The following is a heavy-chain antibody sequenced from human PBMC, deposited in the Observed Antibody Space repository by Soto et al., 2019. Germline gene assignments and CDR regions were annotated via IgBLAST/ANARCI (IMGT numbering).Heavy chain of an antibody. CDR2: INHSGIT. V-gene: IGHV4-34*01. D-gene: IGHD6-6*01. CDR1: GGSFSGYY. J-gene: IGHJ6*02. CDR3: ARGSSIAGLYYGMDV. Sequence: PSETLSLTCAVYGGSFSGYYWNWIRQPPGKGLGWIGEINHSGITNYHPSLKSRVTISLDTSKNHFSLTLSSVTAAETAVYYCARGSSIAGLYYGMDVWGQGTTVTVSS.